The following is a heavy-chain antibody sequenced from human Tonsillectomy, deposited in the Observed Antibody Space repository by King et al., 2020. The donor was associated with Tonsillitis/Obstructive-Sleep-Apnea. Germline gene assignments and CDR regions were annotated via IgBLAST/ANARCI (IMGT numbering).Heavy chain of an antibody. D-gene: IGHD3-3*01. V-gene: IGHV4-4*07. Sequence: QLQESGPGLVKPSETLSLTCTVSGGSISRYYWSWIRQPAGKGLEWIGRIYTSGSTNYNPSLKSRVTMSVDTSKNQFSLKLSSVTAADTAVYYCARWGPYYDFWSGYYDRYWYFDLWGRGTLVTVSS. CDR2: IYTSGST. CDR1: GGSISRYY. J-gene: IGHJ2*01. CDR3: ARWGPYYDFWSGYYDRYWYFDL.